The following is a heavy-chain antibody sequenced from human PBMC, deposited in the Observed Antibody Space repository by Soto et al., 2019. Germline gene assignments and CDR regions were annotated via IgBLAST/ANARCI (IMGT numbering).Heavy chain of an antibody. CDR3: AKAPAPYYDFWSGPGYYMDV. V-gene: IGHV3-9*01. CDR1: GFTFDDYA. Sequence: SLRLSCAASGFTFDDYAMHWVRQAPGKGLEWVSGISWNSGSIGYADSVKGRFTISRDNAKNSLYLQMNSLRAEDTALYYCAKAPAPYYDFWSGPGYYMDVWGKGTTVTVSS. CDR2: ISWNSGSI. J-gene: IGHJ6*03. D-gene: IGHD3-3*01.